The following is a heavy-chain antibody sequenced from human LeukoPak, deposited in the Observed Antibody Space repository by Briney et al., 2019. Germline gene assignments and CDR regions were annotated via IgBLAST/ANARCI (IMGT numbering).Heavy chain of an antibody. V-gene: IGHV4-38-2*02. Sequence: SETLSLTCTVSGYSISSGYYWGWIWQPPGKGLEWIGSIYHSGSTYYNPSLKSRVTISVDTSKNQFSLKLSSVTAADTAVYYCAGTTLAYCGGDCYSAGWGQGTLVTVSS. CDR1: GYSISSGYY. D-gene: IGHD2-21*02. CDR2: IYHSGST. CDR3: AGTTLAYCGGDCYSAG. J-gene: IGHJ4*02.